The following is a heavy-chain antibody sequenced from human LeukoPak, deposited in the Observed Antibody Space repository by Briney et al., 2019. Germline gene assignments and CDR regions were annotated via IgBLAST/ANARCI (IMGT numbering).Heavy chain of an antibody. CDR2: ISAYNGNT. J-gene: IGHJ6*02. CDR1: GYTFTSYG. D-gene: IGHD2-15*01. Sequence: ASVNVSCKASGYTFTSYGISWVRQAPGQGLEWMGWISAYNGNTNYAQKLQGRVTMTTDTSTSTAYMELRSLRSDDTAVYYCAREIGYCSGGSCYPFYYYGMDVWGQGTTVTVSS. V-gene: IGHV1-18*01. CDR3: AREIGYCSGGSCYPFYYYGMDV.